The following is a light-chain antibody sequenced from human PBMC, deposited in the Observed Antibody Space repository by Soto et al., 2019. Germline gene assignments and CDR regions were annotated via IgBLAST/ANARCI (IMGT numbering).Light chain of an antibody. Sequence: AIKLNQSPSSLSASEGDRVTITCRASQGISSALAWYQQKPGKAPKLLIYDASSLESGVPSRFSGSGAGTDFTLTICSLQPEDFATYNCQQSYSTPWTFGHGTKVDIK. CDR2: DAS. CDR3: QQSYSTPWT. V-gene: IGKV1-13*02. J-gene: IGKJ1*01. CDR1: QGISSA.